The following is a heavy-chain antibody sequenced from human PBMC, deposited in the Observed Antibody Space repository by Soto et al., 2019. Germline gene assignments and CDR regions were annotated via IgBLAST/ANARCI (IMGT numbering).Heavy chain of an antibody. Sequence: SVKVSCKASGGTFSSYAISWVRQAPGQGLEWMGGIIPIFGTANYAQKFQGRVTITADESTSTAYMELSSLRSEDTAVYYCARRNGSYLDYYYYGMDVWGQGTKVTVSS. D-gene: IGHD1-26*01. CDR3: ARRNGSYLDYYYYGMDV. J-gene: IGHJ6*02. CDR2: IIPIFGTA. CDR1: GGTFSSYA. V-gene: IGHV1-69*13.